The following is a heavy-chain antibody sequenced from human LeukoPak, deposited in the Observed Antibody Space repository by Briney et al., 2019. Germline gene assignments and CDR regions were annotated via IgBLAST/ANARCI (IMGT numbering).Heavy chain of an antibody. J-gene: IGHJ5*02. D-gene: IGHD1-26*01. Sequence: SETLSLTCTVSGDSINSFYWSWIRQPAGKGLEWIGRIYTSGSTNYSPSLKSRVTMSVDTSKNQFSLKLSSVTAADTAVYYCAKDGARYSGSSAWFDPWGQGTLVTVSS. CDR1: GDSINSFY. CDR3: AKDGARYSGSSAWFDP. V-gene: IGHV4-4*07. CDR2: IYTSGST.